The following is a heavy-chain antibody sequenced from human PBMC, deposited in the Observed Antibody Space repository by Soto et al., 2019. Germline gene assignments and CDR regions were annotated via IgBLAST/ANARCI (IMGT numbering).Heavy chain of an antibody. J-gene: IGHJ6*02. CDR3: AGIEAAGSSSYYAYPGEEA. Sequence: SETLSLTCTVSGGSISSYYWSWIRQPPGKGLEWIGYIYYSGSTNYNPSLKSRVTISVDTSKNQFSLKLSSVTAADTAVYYCAGIEAAGSSSYYAYPGEEAWGQGT. V-gene: IGHV4-59*08. CDR2: IYYSGST. CDR1: GGSISSYY. D-gene: IGHD6-13*01.